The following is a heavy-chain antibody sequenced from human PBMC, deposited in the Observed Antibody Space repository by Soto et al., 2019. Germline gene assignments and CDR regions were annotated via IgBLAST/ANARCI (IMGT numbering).Heavy chain of an antibody. J-gene: IGHJ6*02. V-gene: IGHV3-33*01. CDR3: ARDRSGGKTYGMDV. CDR2: IWYDGSNK. D-gene: IGHD2-15*01. Sequence: GGSLRLSCAASGFTFSSYGMHWARQAPGKGLEWVAVIWYDGSNKYYADSVKGRFTISRDNSKNTLYLQMNSLRAEDTAVYYCARDRSGGKTYGMDVWGQGTTVTVSS. CDR1: GFTFSSYG.